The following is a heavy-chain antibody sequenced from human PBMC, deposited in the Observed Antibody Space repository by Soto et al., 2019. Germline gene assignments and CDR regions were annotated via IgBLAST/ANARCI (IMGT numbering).Heavy chain of an antibody. Sequence: ASVKVSCKASGYTFTSYGISWVRQAPGQGLEWIGWISAYNGNTNYAQKLQGRVTITRDTSTSTAYMELSSLRSEDTAVYYCAADQHSGYYLGPYGMDVWGQGTTVTVSS. V-gene: IGHV1-18*01. D-gene: IGHD3-22*01. J-gene: IGHJ6*02. CDR2: ISAYNGNT. CDR1: GYTFTSYG. CDR3: AADQHSGYYLGPYGMDV.